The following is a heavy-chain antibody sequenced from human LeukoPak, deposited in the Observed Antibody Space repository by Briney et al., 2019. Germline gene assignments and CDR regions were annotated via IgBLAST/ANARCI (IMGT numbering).Heavy chain of an antibody. J-gene: IGHJ4*02. CDR3: TTLVLLWFGEFLN. CDR1: GFTFSSYA. D-gene: IGHD3-10*01. CDR2: IKSKTDGGTT. Sequence: GGSLRLSCAASGFTFSSYAMHWVRQAPGKGLEWVGRIKSKTDGGTTDYAAPVKGRFTISRDDSKNTLYLQMNSLKTEDTAVYYCTTLVLLWFGEFLNWGQGTLVTVSS. V-gene: IGHV3-15*01.